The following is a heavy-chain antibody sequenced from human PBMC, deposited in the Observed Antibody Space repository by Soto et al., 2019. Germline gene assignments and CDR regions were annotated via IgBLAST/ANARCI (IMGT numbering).Heavy chain of an antibody. D-gene: IGHD4-17*01. CDR1: GGSIGNYF. J-gene: IGHJ6*02. CDR2: IYNSGST. Sequence: SETLSLTCNFSGGSIGNYFWTWIRQPPGKGLEWIGYIYNSGSTIYNPSLKSRVTISVDRSKNQFSLKLSSVTAADTAVYYCARAHYGDYGYGMDVWGQGTTVTVSS. V-gene: IGHV4-59*12. CDR3: ARAHYGDYGYGMDV.